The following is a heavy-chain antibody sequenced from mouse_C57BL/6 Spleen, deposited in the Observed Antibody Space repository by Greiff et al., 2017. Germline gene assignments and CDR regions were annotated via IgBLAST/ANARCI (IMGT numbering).Heavy chain of an antibody. D-gene: IGHD1-1*01. CDR3: ARGDYYGSRPWYFDV. CDR2: INPGSGGT. Sequence: QVQLQQSGAELVRPGTSVKVSCKASGYAFTNYLIEWVKQRPGQGLEWIGVINPGSGGTNYNEKFKGKATLTADKSSSTAYMQLSSLTSEDSAVYFCARGDYYGSRPWYFDVWGTGTTVTVSS. CDR1: GYAFTNYL. J-gene: IGHJ1*03. V-gene: IGHV1-54*01.